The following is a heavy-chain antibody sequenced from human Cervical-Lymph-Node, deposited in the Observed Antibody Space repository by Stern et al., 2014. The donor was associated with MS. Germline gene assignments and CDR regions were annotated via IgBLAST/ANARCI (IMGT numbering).Heavy chain of an antibody. CDR2: INPSGDSA. D-gene: IGHD3/OR15-3a*01. V-gene: IGHV1-46*01. CDR1: GYTFTSHY. CDR3: ASGTGSKRPTGNY. J-gene: IGHJ4*02. Sequence: VQLVESGAEVKKPGASVKVSCKASGYTFTSHYRHWVRQAPGQGLEWVGIINPSGDSASHAQKFQGRVTMTRDTSTSTVYMELSSLRSEDTAVYYCASGTGSKRPTGNYWGQGTLVTVSS.